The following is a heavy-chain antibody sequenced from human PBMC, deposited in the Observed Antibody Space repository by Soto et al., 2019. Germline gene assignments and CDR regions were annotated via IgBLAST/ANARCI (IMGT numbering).Heavy chain of an antibody. V-gene: IGHV4-39*01. CDR1: GGSISSSSYY. J-gene: IGHJ4*02. Sequence: PSETLSLTCTVSGGSISSSSYYWGWIRQPPGKGLEWIGSIYYSGSTCYNPSLKSRVTISVDTSKNQFSLKLSSVTAADTAVYYCARLLLGGCGWYAGDYFDYWGQGTLVTVSS. CDR3: ARLLLGGCGWYAGDYFDY. D-gene: IGHD6-19*01. CDR2: IYYSGST.